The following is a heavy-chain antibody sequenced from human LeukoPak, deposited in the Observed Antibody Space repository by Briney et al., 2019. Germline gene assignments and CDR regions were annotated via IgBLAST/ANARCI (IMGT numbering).Heavy chain of an antibody. CDR3: ARSLWPEDY. D-gene: IGHD5-18*01. CDR1: GFTFSSYW. CDR2: IKKDGSEK. V-gene: IGHV3-7*01. J-gene: IGHJ4*02. Sequence: GGSLRLSCAVSGFTFSSYWMSWVRQAPGKGLEWVANIKKDGSEKNYVDSVKGRFTISRDNAKTSLYLQMNSLRAEDTAVYYCARSLWPEDYWGQGTLVTVSS.